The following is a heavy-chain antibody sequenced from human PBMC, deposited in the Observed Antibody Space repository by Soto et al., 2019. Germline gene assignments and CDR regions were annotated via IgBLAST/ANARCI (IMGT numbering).Heavy chain of an antibody. CDR3: AKSTAMPKFDY. D-gene: IGHD5-18*01. J-gene: IGHJ4*02. CDR1: GFTFSSYG. CDR2: ISYDGSNE. V-gene: IGHV3-30*18. Sequence: QVQLVESGGGVVQPGRSLRLSCEASGFTFSSYGMHWVRQAPGKGLEWVAVISYDGSNEYYADSVKGRFTISRDNSKNTLYLQMNSLRAEDTAVYYCAKSTAMPKFDYWGQGTLVTVSS.